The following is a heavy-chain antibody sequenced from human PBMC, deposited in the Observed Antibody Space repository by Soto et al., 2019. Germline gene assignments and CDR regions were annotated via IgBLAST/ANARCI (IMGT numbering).Heavy chain of an antibody. J-gene: IGHJ4*02. Sequence: SETLSLTCAVSVGSISSSNWWIWVRQPPWKGLEWIGEIYHSGSTNYNPSLKSRVTISLDKSKNQFSLKLSSVTAADTAVYYCARFLGSAHSGYEYWGQGTMVTVSS. V-gene: IGHV4-4*02. D-gene: IGHD3-22*01. CDR2: IYHSGST. CDR1: VGSISSSNW. CDR3: ARFLGSAHSGYEY.